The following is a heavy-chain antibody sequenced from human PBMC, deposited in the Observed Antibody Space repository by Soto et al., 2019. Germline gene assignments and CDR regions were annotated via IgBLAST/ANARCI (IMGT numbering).Heavy chain of an antibody. CDR2: IFWNDER. D-gene: IGHD1-26*01. CDR1: GFSLSQARKG. J-gene: IGHJ4*02. V-gene: IGHV2-26*01. CDR3: ARALREGLPIYYFDS. Sequence: GAGPTLGKPPETPTLTCPVSGFSLSQARKGVSWIRQPPGKALEWLAHIFWNDERSYNTSLKSRLTISRDTSKSQVVLTMTNVDPVDTGTYFCARALREGLPIYYFDSWGQGTLVTVSS.